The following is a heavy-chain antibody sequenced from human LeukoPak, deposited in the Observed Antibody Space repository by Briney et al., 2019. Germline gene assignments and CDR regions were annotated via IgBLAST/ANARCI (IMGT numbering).Heavy chain of an antibody. V-gene: IGHV4-59*01. D-gene: IGHD3-22*01. J-gene: IGHJ4*02. Sequence: SETLSLTCTVSGGSISSYYWSWIRQPPGKGLEWIGYIYYSGSTTYNPSLKSRVTISVDTSKNQFSLKLSSVTAADTAVYYCARSGAYYYDSSGYYTFDYWGQGTLVTVSS. CDR3: ARSGAYYYDSSGYYTFDY. CDR1: GGSISSYY. CDR2: IYYSGST.